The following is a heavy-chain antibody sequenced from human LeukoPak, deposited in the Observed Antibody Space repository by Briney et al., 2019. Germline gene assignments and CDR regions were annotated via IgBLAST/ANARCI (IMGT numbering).Heavy chain of an antibody. Sequence: GESLKISCKGSGYSFTSYWIGWVRQMPGKGLEWMGIIYPGDSDTRYSPSFQGQVTISADKSISTAYLQWSSLKASDTAMHYCARLPPLGIAAAGGYFDYWGQGTLVTVSS. J-gene: IGHJ4*02. CDR3: ARLPPLGIAAAGGYFDY. V-gene: IGHV5-51*01. CDR2: IYPGDSDT. D-gene: IGHD6-13*01. CDR1: GYSFTSYW.